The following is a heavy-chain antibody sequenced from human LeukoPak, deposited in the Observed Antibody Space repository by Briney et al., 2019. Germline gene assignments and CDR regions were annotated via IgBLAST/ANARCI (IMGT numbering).Heavy chain of an antibody. CDR2: IIASSGST. Sequence: GGSLRLSCAASEFCISNSAMSWVRQAPGKGLEWVSLIIASSGSTFYADSVKGRFTISRDISRNTLYLQMNSLRAEDTAVYYCAKGAYDYIEMGYFDYWGQGTLVTVSS. J-gene: IGHJ4*02. V-gene: IGHV3-23*01. CDR3: AKGAYDYIEMGYFDY. D-gene: IGHD5-12*01. CDR1: EFCISNSA.